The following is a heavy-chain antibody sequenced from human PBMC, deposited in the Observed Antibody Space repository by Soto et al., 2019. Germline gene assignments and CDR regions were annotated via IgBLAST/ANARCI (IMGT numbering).Heavy chain of an antibody. Sequence: QVQLQQWGAGLLKPSETLSLTCAVYGGSFSGYYWSWIRQPPGKGLEWIGEINHSGSTNYNPSLKIRVTISVDTSKNQFSLKLSSVTAADTAVYYCARGGGYCSSPSCYSTWGQGTLVTVSS. CDR2: INHSGST. J-gene: IGHJ5*02. D-gene: IGHD2-2*03. CDR3: ARGGGYCSSPSCYST. CDR1: GGSFSGYY. V-gene: IGHV4-34*01.